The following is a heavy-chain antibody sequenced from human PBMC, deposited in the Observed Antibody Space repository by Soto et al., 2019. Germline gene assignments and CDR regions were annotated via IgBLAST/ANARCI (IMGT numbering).Heavy chain of an antibody. Sequence: DSVKGRFTISRDNSKNTLYLQMNSLRAEDTAVYYCARAHIVVVPAATYPIYYYYGMDVWGQGTTVTVSS. J-gene: IGHJ6*02. CDR3: ARAHIVVVPAATYPIYYYYGMDV. D-gene: IGHD2-2*01. V-gene: IGHV3-30*01.